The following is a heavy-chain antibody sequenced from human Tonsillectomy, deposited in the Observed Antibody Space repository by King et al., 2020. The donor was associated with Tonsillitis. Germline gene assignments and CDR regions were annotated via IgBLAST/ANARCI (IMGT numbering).Heavy chain of an antibody. CDR2: IYYSGST. Sequence: VQLQESGPGLVKPSQTLSLTCTVSGGSISSGGYYWSWIRQHPGKGLEWIGYIYYSGSTYYNPSLKGRVTISVDTSKNQFSLKLSSVTAADTAVYYCASPLIVGATPRYDAFDIWGQGTKVTVSS. V-gene: IGHV4-31*03. J-gene: IGHJ3*02. CDR3: ASPLIVGATPRYDAFDI. CDR1: GGSISSGGYY. D-gene: IGHD1-26*01.